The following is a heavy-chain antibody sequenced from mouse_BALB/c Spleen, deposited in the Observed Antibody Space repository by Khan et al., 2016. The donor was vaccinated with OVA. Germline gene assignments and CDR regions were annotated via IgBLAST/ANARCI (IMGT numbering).Heavy chain of an antibody. CDR2: INSDGYYT. Sequence: EVELVESGGDLMKPGGSLKLSCAASGFTFSTYGMSWVRQTPDKRLEWVATINSDGYYTYYPDSVQGRFTISRNNAKNTLYLQMSSLKSEDTAMYYCASHLPGSFAYWGQGTRVTVSA. CDR3: ASHLPGSFAY. J-gene: IGHJ3*01. D-gene: IGHD4-1*01. CDR1: GFTFSTYG. V-gene: IGHV5-6*01.